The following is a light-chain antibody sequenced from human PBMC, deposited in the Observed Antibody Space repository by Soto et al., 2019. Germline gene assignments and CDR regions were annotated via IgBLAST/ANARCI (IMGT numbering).Light chain of an antibody. CDR3: QQRRTGPYT. Sequence: EVVLTQSPATLSLSPGERGTLSCRASHSISTYLVWYQQKPGQTPRLLMFDATTRATGIPARFSGSGSGTEFTITISSLEPEDSAVYPCQQRRTGPYTFGQETRLEIK. J-gene: IGKJ2*01. V-gene: IGKV3-11*01. CDR2: DAT. CDR1: HSISTY.